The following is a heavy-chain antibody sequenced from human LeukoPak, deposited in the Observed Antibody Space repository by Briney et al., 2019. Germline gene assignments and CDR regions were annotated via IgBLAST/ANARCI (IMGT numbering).Heavy chain of an antibody. Sequence: PGGSLRLSCAASGFTFSSYWMRWVRQAPGKGLVWVSRINSDGSSTSYADSVKGRFTISRDNAKNTLYLQMNSLRAEDTAVYYCARDYYDSSGVDYWGQGTLVTVSS. D-gene: IGHD3-22*01. CDR3: ARDYYDSSGVDY. J-gene: IGHJ4*02. V-gene: IGHV3-74*01. CDR1: GFTFSSYW. CDR2: INSDGSST.